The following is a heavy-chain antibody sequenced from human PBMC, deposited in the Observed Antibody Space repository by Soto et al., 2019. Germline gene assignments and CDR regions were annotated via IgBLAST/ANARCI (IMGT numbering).Heavy chain of an antibody. D-gene: IGHD3-3*01. CDR3: AKDRITIFGVVTNDAFDI. CDR1: GFTFSSYA. V-gene: IGHV3-23*01. Sequence: EVQLLESGGGLVQPGGSLRLSCAASGFTFSSYAMSWVRQAPGKGLEWVSAISGSGGSTYYADSVKGRFTISRDNSKNTLYLQMNSLRAEDTAVYYCAKDRITIFGVVTNDAFDIWGQGTMVTVSS. CDR2: ISGSGGST. J-gene: IGHJ3*02.